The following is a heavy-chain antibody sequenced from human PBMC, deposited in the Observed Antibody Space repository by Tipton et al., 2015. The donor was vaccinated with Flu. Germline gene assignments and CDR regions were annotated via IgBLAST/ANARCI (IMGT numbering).Heavy chain of an antibody. Sequence: LVQPSETLSLTCAVYGGSFSGYYWSWIRQPPGKGLEWIGEINHSGSTNYNPSLKSRVTISVDTSKNQFSLKLSSVTAADTAVYYCARLTSFGVVIIGNYYYYMDVWGKGTTVTVSS. J-gene: IGHJ6*03. CDR3: ARLTSFGVVIIGNYYYYMDV. V-gene: IGHV4-34*01. CDR1: GGSFSGYY. CDR2: INHSGST. D-gene: IGHD3-3*01.